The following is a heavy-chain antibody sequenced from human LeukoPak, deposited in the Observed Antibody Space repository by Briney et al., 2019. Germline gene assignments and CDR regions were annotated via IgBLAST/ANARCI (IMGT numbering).Heavy chain of an antibody. CDR2: IIPIFGTA. D-gene: IGHD6-6*01. V-gene: IGHV1-69*06. CDR3: ARAGIAARPGESGY. CDR1: GGTFSSYA. Sequence: ASVTVSCKASGGTFSSYAISWVRQAPGQGLEWMGGIIPIFGTANYAQKFEGRVTITADKSTSTAYMELSSLRSEDTAVYYCARAGIAARPGESGYWGQGTLVTVSS. J-gene: IGHJ4*02.